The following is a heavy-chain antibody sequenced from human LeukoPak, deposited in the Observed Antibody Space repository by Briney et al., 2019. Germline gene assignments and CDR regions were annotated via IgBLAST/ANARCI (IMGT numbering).Heavy chain of an antibody. D-gene: IGHD4-11*01. J-gene: IGHJ4*02. V-gene: IGHV4-31*02. CDR1: GVSISSGGDY. CDR2: IHYSGST. CDR3: ARGPVRDYSNY. Sequence: SETLSLTGTVSGVSISSGGDYWSWIRQHPGKGLEWIGYIHYSGSTYYNPSLKSRLTISLDTSSNQFSLKLNSVTAADTAVYYCARGPVRDYSNYWGQGTQVTVSS.